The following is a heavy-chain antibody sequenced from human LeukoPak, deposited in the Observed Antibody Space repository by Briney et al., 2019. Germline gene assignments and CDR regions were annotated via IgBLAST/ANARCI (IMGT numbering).Heavy chain of an antibody. CDR3: ARVGCSGRSCGIFDS. CDR1: GFSLNVYA. V-gene: IGHV3-30-3*01. CDR2: IAYDGTNK. Sequence: PGGSLRLSCAASGFSLNVYAIHWVRQAPGKGLEWVSVIAYDGTNKYYADSVKGRFTISRDTSKNTLYLQMNSLRPDDTAVYFCARVGCSGRSCGIFDSWGQGTLVTVSS. D-gene: IGHD2-15*01. J-gene: IGHJ4*02.